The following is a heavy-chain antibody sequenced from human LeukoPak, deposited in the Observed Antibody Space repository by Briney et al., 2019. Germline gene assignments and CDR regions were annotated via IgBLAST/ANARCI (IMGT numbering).Heavy chain of an antibody. CDR3: ARENDMGYCSGGRCYKGYNAMDV. J-gene: IGHJ6*02. Sequence: GGSLRLSCAASGFTFSSYSMNWVRQAPGKGLEWVSYISSSSSNMYYADSVKGRFTISRDNSKNTLYLQMNSLRAEDTAVYYCARENDMGYCSGGRCYKGYNAMDVWGQGTTVTVSS. V-gene: IGHV3-48*01. CDR2: ISSSSSNM. D-gene: IGHD2-15*01. CDR1: GFTFSSYS.